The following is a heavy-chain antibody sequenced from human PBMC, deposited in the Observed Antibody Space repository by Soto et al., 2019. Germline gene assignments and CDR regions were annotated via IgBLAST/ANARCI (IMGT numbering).Heavy chain of an antibody. D-gene: IGHD2-2*01. CDR2: IDPSDSYT. Sequence: GESLKISCKGSGYSFTSYWISWVRQMPGKGLEWMGRIDPSDSYTNYSPSFQGHVTISADKSISTAYLQWSSLKASDTAMYYCARLGCSSTGCYAYYYYGMDVWGQGTTVTAP. J-gene: IGHJ6*02. CDR3: ARLGCSSTGCYAYYYYGMDV. V-gene: IGHV5-10-1*01. CDR1: GYSFTSYW.